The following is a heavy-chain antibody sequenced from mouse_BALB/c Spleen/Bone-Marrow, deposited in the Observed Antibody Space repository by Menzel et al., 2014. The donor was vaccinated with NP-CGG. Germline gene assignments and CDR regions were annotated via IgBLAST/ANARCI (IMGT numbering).Heavy chain of an antibody. J-gene: IGHJ2*01. D-gene: IGHD2-10*02. CDR1: GFNIKDTY. CDR2: IDPANGNT. Sequence: VHVKQSGAELVKPGASVKLSRTASGFNIKDTYMHWVKQRPEQGLEWIGRIDPANGNTKYDPKFQGKATITADTSSNTAYLQLSSLTSEDTAVYYCALLYGNYDYWGQGTTLTVSS. CDR3: ALLYGNYDY. V-gene: IGHV14-3*02.